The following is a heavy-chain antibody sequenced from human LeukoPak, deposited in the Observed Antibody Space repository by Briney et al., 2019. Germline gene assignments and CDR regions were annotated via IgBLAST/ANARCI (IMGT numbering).Heavy chain of an antibody. J-gene: IGHJ5*02. V-gene: IGHV4-34*10. D-gene: IGHD3-10*01. CDR3: ARSQLLWFGESTWFDP. Sequence: TSETLSLTCAVYGGSFSGYYWSWIRQPPGKGPEWIGEINHSGSTNYNPSLKSRITMSVDTSKNQFSLKLSSVTAADTAVYYCARSQLLWFGESTWFDPWGQGTLVTVSS. CDR2: INHSGST. CDR1: GGSFSGYY.